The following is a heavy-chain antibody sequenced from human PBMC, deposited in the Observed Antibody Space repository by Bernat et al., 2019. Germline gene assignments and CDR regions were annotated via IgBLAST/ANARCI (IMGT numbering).Heavy chain of an antibody. CDR2: IIPIFGTA. D-gene: IGHD2-8*02. J-gene: IGHJ3*02. V-gene: IGHV1-69*01. CDR3: ARESCTGGVCQDHDAFDI. Sequence: QVQLVQSGAEVKKPGSSVKVSCKASGGTFSSYAISWVRQAPGQGLEWMGGIIPIFGTANYAQKFQGRVTITADESTSTAYMELSSLRSEDTAVYYCARESCTGGVCQDHDAFDIWGQGTMVTVSS. CDR1: GGTFSSYA.